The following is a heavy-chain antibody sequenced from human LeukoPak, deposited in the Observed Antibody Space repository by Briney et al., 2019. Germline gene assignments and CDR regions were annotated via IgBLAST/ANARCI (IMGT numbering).Heavy chain of an antibody. D-gene: IGHD5-24*01. Sequence: GGSLRLSCAASGFTSSSYTMNWVRQAPGKGLEWVSSISSSSTYIYYADSVKGRFTISRDNAKNSLYLQMNSLRAEDTAVYSCARDGQMATTTGYFDYWGQGTLVTVSS. V-gene: IGHV3-21*01. CDR1: GFTSSSYT. CDR2: ISSSSTYI. J-gene: IGHJ4*02. CDR3: ARDGQMATTTGYFDY.